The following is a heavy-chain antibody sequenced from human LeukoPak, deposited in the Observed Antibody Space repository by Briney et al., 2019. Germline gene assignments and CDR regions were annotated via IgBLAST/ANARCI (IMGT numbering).Heavy chain of an antibody. J-gene: IGHJ4*02. CDR3: ARDQEAFDY. CDR2: IYPRDGST. Sequence: ASVHVSCKASGYSFTSNYIRWVRQAPGQGLGWMGMIYPRDGSTSYAQKFQGRVTVTRDTSTSTVHMELSGLRSEDTAVYYCARDQEAFDYWGQGTLVTVSS. V-gene: IGHV1-46*01. CDR1: GYSFTSNY.